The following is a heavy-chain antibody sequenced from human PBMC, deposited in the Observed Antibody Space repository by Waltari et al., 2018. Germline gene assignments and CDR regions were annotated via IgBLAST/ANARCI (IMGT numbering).Heavy chain of an antibody. V-gene: IGHV3-48*04. CDR3: ARVSASNDAFDI. CDR2: ISISSSTI. Sequence: VQLVESGGGVVQPGRSLRLSCAASGFTFSSYGMHWVRQAPGKGLEWVSYISISSSTIYYADSVKGRFTISRDNAKNSLYLQMNSLRAEDTAVYYCARVSASNDAFDIWGQGTMVTVSS. CDR1: GFTFSSYG. J-gene: IGHJ3*02.